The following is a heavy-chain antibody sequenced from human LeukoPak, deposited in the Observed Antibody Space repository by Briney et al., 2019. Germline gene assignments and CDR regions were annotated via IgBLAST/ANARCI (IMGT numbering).Heavy chain of an antibody. CDR1: GDSITRSGFY. V-gene: IGHV4-39*07. D-gene: IGHD3-10*01. J-gene: IGHJ4*02. CDR2: LYYGGST. CDR3: ARLTPTRLGDYFDN. Sequence: SETLSLTCTVSGDSITRSGFYWAWIRQAPGKGLEWIGSLYYGGSTFYSPSLKSRVTISVDTSKNQVSLKVSSVTASDTAVYYCARLTPTRLGDYFDNWGQGTLVTVSS.